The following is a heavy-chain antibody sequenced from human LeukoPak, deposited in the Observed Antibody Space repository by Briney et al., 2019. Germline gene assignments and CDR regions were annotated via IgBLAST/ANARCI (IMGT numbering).Heavy chain of an antibody. Sequence: GGSLRLSCAASGFTVSSNYMSWVRQAPGKGLEWVSVIYSGGSTYYADSVKGRFTISRDSSKNTMYLQMNSLRAEDTAVYYCARDAYSGTYSFDYWGQGTLVTVSS. V-gene: IGHV3-53*01. CDR2: IYSGGST. CDR3: ARDAYSGTYSFDY. J-gene: IGHJ4*02. CDR1: GFTVSSNY. D-gene: IGHD1-26*01.